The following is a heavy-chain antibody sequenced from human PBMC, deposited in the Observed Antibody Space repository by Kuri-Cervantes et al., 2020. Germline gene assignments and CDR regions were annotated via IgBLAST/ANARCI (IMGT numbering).Heavy chain of an antibody. D-gene: IGHD1-26*01. J-gene: IGHJ4*02. Sequence: GESLKISCVASGFTFSKNGIHWVRQAPGKGLEWVTYIRNDGSDKYYADSVKGRFTISRDSSKNTLYLRMNSLRAEDTAIYYCASLVGGTTVSSDPIFDYWGQGTLVTVSS. CDR2: IRNDGSDK. V-gene: IGHV3-30*02. CDR3: ASLVGGTTVSSDPIFDY. CDR1: GFTFSKNG.